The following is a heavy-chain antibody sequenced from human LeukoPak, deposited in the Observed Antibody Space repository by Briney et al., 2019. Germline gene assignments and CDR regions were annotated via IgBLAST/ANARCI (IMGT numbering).Heavy chain of an antibody. V-gene: IGHV3-30*18. CDR2: MSYDGSYS. J-gene: IGHJ4*02. CDR1: GFTFSDYD. D-gene: IGHD3-10*02. CDR3: AKSRTSWYVPPSD. Sequence: SLSLSGAVSGFTFSDYDMHWVRPAPGKGLEWVTVMSYDGSYSYYTDHVKGRFTISTYNSKNTLYLKMNRPKATDTDFYYCAKSRTSWYVPPSDWGQGTLVTVS.